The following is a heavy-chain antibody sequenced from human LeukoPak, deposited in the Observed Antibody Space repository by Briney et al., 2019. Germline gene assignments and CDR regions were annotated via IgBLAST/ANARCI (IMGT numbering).Heavy chain of an antibody. D-gene: IGHD1-1*01. CDR3: ARHRRELEPRFEAFDI. CDR2: INHSGST. CDR1: GGSFSGYY. J-gene: IGHJ3*02. V-gene: IGHV4-34*01. Sequence: SETLSLTCAVYGGSFSGYYWSWIRQPPGKGLEWIGEINHSGSTNYNPSLKSRVTISVDTSKNQFSLKQSSVTAADTAVYYCARHRRELEPRFEAFDIWGQGTMVTVSS.